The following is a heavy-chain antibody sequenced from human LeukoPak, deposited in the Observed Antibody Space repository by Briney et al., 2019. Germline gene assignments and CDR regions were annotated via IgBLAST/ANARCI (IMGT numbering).Heavy chain of an antibody. V-gene: IGHV4-34*01. CDR1: GGSFGEYY. CDR3: ARGGGAWYIDS. Sequence: SETLSLTCAVSGGSFGEYYWSWIRQAPGKGLEWLGEINQSGRTNYNPFLESRVTISRGTPKNQFSLWLSSVTAADTAIYYCARGGGAWYIDSWGKGILVTVSS. J-gene: IGHJ4*02. CDR2: INQSGRT. D-gene: IGHD1-14*01.